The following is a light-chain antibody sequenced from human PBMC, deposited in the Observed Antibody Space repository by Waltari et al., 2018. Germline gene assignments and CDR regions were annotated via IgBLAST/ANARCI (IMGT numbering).Light chain of an antibody. V-gene: IGKV3-20*01. CDR2: DAS. CDR1: PRVGRA. CDR3: QMYVRLPVT. Sequence: DIVLTQSPGTLALSPGERATLSCRASPRVGRALAWYQQKPGQAPRLLIYDASSRATGISDKFSGSGSGTDFSLTISRVEPEDFAVYFCQMYVRLPVTFGQGTKVEVK. J-gene: IGKJ1*01.